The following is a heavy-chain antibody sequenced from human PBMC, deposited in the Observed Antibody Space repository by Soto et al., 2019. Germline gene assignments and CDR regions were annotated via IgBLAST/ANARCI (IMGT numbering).Heavy chain of an antibody. CDR2: ISGYNGNT. CDR1: GYTFTSYG. D-gene: IGHD2-2*01. J-gene: IGHJ2*01. V-gene: IGHV1-18*01. Sequence: QVQLVQSGAEVKKPGASVKVSCKASGYTFTSYGICWVRQAPRQGLEWMGWISGYNGNTNYAQNLQGRVTMTTDNSTSPVYMELRSLRSDDTGVYFCARRCSSTRWVDLWGRGALVIVSS. CDR3: ARRCSSTRWVDL.